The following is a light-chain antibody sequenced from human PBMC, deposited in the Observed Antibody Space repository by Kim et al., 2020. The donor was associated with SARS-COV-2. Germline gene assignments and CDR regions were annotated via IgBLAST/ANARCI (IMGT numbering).Light chain of an antibody. J-gene: IGKJ5*01. V-gene: IGKV3-20*01. CDR3: LQYGSSPPIT. CDR2: GAS. Sequence: PGERATRSGRASQSVSSIFLAWYQQKPGQAPRLLIYGASSRATGIPDRFSGSGSGTDFTLTISRLEPEDFAVYHCLQYGSSPPITFGQGTRLEIK. CDR1: QSVSSIF.